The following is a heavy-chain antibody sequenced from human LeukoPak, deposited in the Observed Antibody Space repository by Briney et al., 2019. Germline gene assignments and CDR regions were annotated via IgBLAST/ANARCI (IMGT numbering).Heavy chain of an antibody. CDR3: ATTSYYYDSPDY. D-gene: IGHD3-22*01. CDR1: GGSISSYH. Sequence: SETLSLTCTVSGGSISSYHWSWIRQPAGKGLEWIGRIDTSGNTNYKPSLKSRVTISVDTSKNQFSLKLSSVTAADTAVYYCATTSYYYDSPDYWGQGTLVTVSS. CDR2: IDTSGNT. V-gene: IGHV4-4*07. J-gene: IGHJ4*02.